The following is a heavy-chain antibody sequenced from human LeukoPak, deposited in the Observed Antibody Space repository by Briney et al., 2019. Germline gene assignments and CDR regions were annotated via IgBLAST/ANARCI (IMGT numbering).Heavy chain of an antibody. Sequence: ASVKVSCKASGYTFTSYDINWVRQATGQGLEWMGWMNPNSGNTGYAQKFQGRVTMTRNTSISTAYMELSSLRSEDTAVYYCARRGYYDILTGYSISVDWFDPWGQGTLVTVSS. CDR2: MNPNSGNT. V-gene: IGHV1-8*01. D-gene: IGHD3-9*01. J-gene: IGHJ5*02. CDR3: ARRGYYDILTGYSISVDWFDP. CDR1: GYTFTSYD.